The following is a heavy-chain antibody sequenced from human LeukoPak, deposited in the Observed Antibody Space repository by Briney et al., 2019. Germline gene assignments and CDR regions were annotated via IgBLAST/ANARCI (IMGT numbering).Heavy chain of an antibody. CDR1: GGSISSSSYY. V-gene: IGHV4-39*07. CDR3: ARDSTSDYDSSGHIDY. J-gene: IGHJ4*02. D-gene: IGHD3-22*01. CDR2: IYYSGST. Sequence: PSETLSLTCTVSGGSISSSSYYWGWIRQPPGKGLEWIGSIYYSGSTNYNPSLKSRVTISVDTSKNQFSLKLSSVTAADTAVYYCARDSTSDYDSSGHIDYWGQGTLVTVSS.